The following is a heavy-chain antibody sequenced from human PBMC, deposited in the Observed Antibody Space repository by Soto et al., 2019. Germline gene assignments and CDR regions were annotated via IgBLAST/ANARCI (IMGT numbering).Heavy chain of an antibody. J-gene: IGHJ6*02. CDR1: GFTFSSYE. D-gene: IGHD5-18*01. V-gene: IGHV3-48*03. CDR3: AKDQVGTYSYGREYYYYYYGMDV. CDR2: ISSSGSTI. Sequence: SLRLSCAASGFTFSSYEMNWVRQAPGKGLEWVSYISSSGSTIYYADSVKGRFTISRDNAKNTLYLQMNSLRAEDTAVYYCAKDQVGTYSYGREYYYYYYGMDVWGQGTTVTVSS.